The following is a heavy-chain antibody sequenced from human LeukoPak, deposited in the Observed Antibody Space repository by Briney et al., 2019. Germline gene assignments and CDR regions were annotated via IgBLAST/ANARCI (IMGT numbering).Heavy chain of an antibody. Sequence: PGGSLRLSCAASGFTFNIYAISWVRQAPGEGLEWVSTITNSGDKTFYADSVKGRFTISRDNSVNTLYLQMNSLRAADTAVYYCAKSRVRYSLDYFDYWGQGTLVTVSS. CDR2: ITNSGDKT. V-gene: IGHV3-23*01. CDR1: GFTFNIYA. CDR3: AKSRVRYSLDYFDY. D-gene: IGHD5-18*01. J-gene: IGHJ4*02.